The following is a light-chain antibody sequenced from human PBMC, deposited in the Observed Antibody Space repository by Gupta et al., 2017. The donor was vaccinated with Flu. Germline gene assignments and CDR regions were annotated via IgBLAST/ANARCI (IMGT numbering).Light chain of an antibody. Sequence: DVVIIQSTLSLPVTLGQTASISCRSSQMLVYSDGNTYLHWFHQRPGQAPRRLIYLVSRLESGVPDRFSGSGSGTDFTFKISSVEAEDGGTYFCMQGSHWPWAFGQGTRVDI. CDR2: LVS. CDR3: MQGSHWPWA. J-gene: IGKJ1*01. V-gene: IGKV2-30*01. CDR1: QMLVYSDGNTY.